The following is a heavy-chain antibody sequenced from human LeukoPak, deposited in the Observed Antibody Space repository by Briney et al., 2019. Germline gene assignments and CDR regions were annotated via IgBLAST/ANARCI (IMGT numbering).Heavy chain of an antibody. J-gene: IGHJ6*03. CDR2: IYYSGST. Sequence: SETLSLTCTVSGYSISSSYYWSWIRQPPGKGLEWIGYIYYSGSTNYNPSLKSRVTLSLDTSKNQFSLKLSSVTAADTAVYYCARSVLRYFDWSPDYYYYMDVWGKGTTVTISS. D-gene: IGHD3-9*01. V-gene: IGHV4-61*01. CDR1: GYSISSSYY. CDR3: ARSVLRYFDWSPDYYYYMDV.